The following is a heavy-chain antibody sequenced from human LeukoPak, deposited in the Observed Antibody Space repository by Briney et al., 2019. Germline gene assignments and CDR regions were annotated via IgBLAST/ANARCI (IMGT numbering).Heavy chain of an antibody. Sequence: SVKVSCKASGGTFSSYAISWVRQAPGQGLEWMGGIIPIFGTANYAQKFQGRVTITADKSTSTAYMELSSLRSEDTAVYYCARGFRFIAAAANYYYYYMDVWGKGTTVTISS. D-gene: IGHD6-13*01. V-gene: IGHV1-69*06. CDR3: ARGFRFIAAAANYYYYYMDV. CDR1: GGTFSSYA. CDR2: IIPIFGTA. J-gene: IGHJ6*03.